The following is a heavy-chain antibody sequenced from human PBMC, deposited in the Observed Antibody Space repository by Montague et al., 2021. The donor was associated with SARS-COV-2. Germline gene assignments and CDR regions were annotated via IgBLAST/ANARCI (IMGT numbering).Heavy chain of an antibody. CDR1: GFSLSTSGVG. CDR2: IYWDDDK. V-gene: IGHV2-5*02. CDR3: ARRRVEIFGPYFDY. J-gene: IGHJ4*02. Sequence: PALVKPTQTLTLTCTFSGFSLSTSGVGVGWIRQPPGKALEWHALIYWDDDKRYSPSLKSRLTITKDTSKNQVVLTMTNMDPVDTATYYCARRRVEIFGPYFDYWGQGTLVTVSS. D-gene: IGHD3/OR15-3a*01.